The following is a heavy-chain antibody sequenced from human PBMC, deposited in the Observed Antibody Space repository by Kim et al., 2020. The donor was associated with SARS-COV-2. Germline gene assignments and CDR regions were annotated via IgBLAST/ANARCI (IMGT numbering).Heavy chain of an antibody. CDR3: ARGPLTHRLRFLRFDP. D-gene: IGHD3-3*01. CDR1: GGSFSGYY. J-gene: IGHJ5*02. CDR2: INHSGST. V-gene: IGHV4-34*01. Sequence: SETLSLTCAVYGGSFSGYYWSWIRQPPGKGLEWIGEINHSGSTNYNPSLKSRVTISVDTSKNQFSLKLSSVTAADTAVYYCARGPLTHRLRFLRFDPWGQGTLVTVSS.